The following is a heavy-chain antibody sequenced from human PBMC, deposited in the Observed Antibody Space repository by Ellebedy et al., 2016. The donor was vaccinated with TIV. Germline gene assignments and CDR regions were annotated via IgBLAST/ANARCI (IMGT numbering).Heavy chain of an antibody. J-gene: IGHJ3*02. CDR2: IGIGGDI. V-gene: IGHV3-13*01. CDR3: ARVSLYGIDYNDALEI. D-gene: IGHD4-11*01. Sequence: PGGSLRLSCAASGFTLSNYDMHWVRQVTGKGLEWVSAIGIGGDIYYAGSVKGRFTISRENAKNSLYLQMNSLRAGDTAVYYCARVSLYGIDYNDALEIWGQGTVVTVS. CDR1: GFTLSNYD.